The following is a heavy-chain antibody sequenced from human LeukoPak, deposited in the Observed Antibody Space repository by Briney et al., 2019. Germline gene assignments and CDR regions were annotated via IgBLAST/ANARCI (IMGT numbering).Heavy chain of an antibody. CDR2: ISWNSGSI. CDR1: GFTFSNYG. V-gene: IGHV3-9*01. D-gene: IGHD4-17*01. Sequence: RSGGSLRLSCAASGFTFSNYGMHWVRQAPGKGLEWVSGISWNSGSIGYADSVKGRFTISRDNAKNSLYLQMNSLRAEDTALYYCAKEGYGDYGFDYWGQGTLVTVSS. CDR3: AKEGYGDYGFDY. J-gene: IGHJ4*02.